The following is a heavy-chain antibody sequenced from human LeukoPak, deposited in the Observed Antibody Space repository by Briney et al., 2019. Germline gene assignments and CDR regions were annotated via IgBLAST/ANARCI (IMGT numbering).Heavy chain of an antibody. J-gene: IGHJ3*02. Sequence: GGSLRLSCAASGFTFSDYYMSWIRQAPGKGLEWGSYISSSGSTIYYADSVKGRFTISRDNAKNSLYLQMNSLRAEDTAVYYCARMATTNDAFDIWGQGTMVTVSS. V-gene: IGHV3-11*01. D-gene: IGHD5-24*01. CDR1: GFTFSDYY. CDR2: ISSSGSTI. CDR3: ARMATTNDAFDI.